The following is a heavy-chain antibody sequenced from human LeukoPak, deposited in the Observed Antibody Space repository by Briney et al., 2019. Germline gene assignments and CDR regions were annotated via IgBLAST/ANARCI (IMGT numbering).Heavy chain of an antibody. CDR3: ARGPLAPDIVVVPAARPGYMDV. CDR2: IIPIFGTA. D-gene: IGHD2-2*01. CDR1: GGTFSSYA. V-gene: IGHV1-69*05. Sequence: VASVKVFCKASGGTFSSYAISWVRQAPGQGLEWMGGIIPIFGTANYAQKFQGRVTITTDESTSTAYMELSSLRSEDTAVYYCARGPLAPDIVVVPAARPGYMDVWGKGTTVTVSS. J-gene: IGHJ6*03.